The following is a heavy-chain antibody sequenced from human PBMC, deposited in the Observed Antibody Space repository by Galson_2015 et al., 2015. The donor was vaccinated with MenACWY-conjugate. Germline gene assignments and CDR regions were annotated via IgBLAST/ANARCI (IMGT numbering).Heavy chain of an antibody. CDR2: IRNKANSYST. J-gene: IGHJ4*02. D-gene: IGHD2-8*01. V-gene: IGHV3-72*01. Sequence: SLRLSCAAPGFSFSDHYMDWVRQAPGKGLEWVGRIRNKANSYSTEYAASVKGRFTISRDDSRNLLYLQMGSLKTEDTAVYYCSRGGLGVSAFDYWGQGTLVTVSS. CDR1: GFSFSDHY. CDR3: SRGGLGVSAFDY.